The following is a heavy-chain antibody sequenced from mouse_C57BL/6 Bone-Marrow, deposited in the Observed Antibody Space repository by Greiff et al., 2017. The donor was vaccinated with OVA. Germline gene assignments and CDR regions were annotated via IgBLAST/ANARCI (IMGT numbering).Heavy chain of an antibody. Sequence: EVQLQPSGPELVKPGASVKISCKASGYSFTGYYMNWVKQSPEKSLEWIGEINPSTGGTTYNQKFKAKATLPVDKSSSTAYMQLKSLTSEDSAVDDCARSYDGYYARLYFDVWGTGTTVTVSS. J-gene: IGHJ1*03. V-gene: IGHV1-42*01. CDR2: INPSTGGT. CDR1: GYSFTGYY. CDR3: ARSYDGYYARLYFDV. D-gene: IGHD2-3*01.